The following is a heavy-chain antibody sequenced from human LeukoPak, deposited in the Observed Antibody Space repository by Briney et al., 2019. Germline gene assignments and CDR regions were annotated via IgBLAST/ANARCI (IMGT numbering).Heavy chain of an antibody. Sequence: SETLSLTCTVSGGSITSYYWSWIRQPPGKALEWIGYISYRGSTNYNPSLKSRVTISLDTSKNQFSLKLSSVTAADTAVYYCARLVGGSYRSFDYWGQGTLVTVSS. CDR2: ISYRGST. D-gene: IGHD1-26*01. V-gene: IGHV4-59*01. CDR1: GGSITSYY. CDR3: ARLVGGSYRSFDY. J-gene: IGHJ4*02.